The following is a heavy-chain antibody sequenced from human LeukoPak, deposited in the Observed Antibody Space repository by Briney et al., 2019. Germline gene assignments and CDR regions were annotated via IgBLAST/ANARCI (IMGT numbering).Heavy chain of an antibody. CDR3: ARDLRRSYYDILTGYYN. Sequence: GGSLRLSCAASGFTVSSNYMSWVRQAPGKGLEWVSVIYSGGSTYYADSVKGRFTISRDNTKNTLYLQMNSLRAEDTAVYYCARDLRRSYYDILTGYYNWGQGTLVTVSS. CDR2: IYSGGST. D-gene: IGHD3-9*01. CDR1: GFTVSSNY. J-gene: IGHJ4*02. V-gene: IGHV3-53*01.